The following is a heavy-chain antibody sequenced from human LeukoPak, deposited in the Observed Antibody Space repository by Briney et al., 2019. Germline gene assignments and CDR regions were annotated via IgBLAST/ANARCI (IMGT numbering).Heavy chain of an antibody. CDR3: ARIPGRLRADYYYYYMDV. V-gene: IGHV1-18*04. D-gene: IGHD5-12*01. CDR1: GYTFTEYY. J-gene: IGHJ6*03. Sequence: GASVKVSCKASGYTFTEYYIHWVRQAPGQRLEWMGWISAYNGNTNYAQKLQGRVTMTTDTSTSTAYMELRSLRSDDTAVYYCARIPGRLRADYYYYYMDVWGKGTTVTVSS. CDR2: ISAYNGNT.